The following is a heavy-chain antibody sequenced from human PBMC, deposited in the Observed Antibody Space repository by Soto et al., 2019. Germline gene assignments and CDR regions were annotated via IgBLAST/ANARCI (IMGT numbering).Heavy chain of an antibody. CDR3: AKDRDGGYNVMDV. Sequence: GGSLRLSCAASGFTFDDYAMHWVRQAPGKGLAWVSGISWNSGTIGYADSVKGRFTISRDNAKNSLYLQMNSLTTEDTALYYCAKDRDGGYNVMDVWGQGTTVTVSS. CDR2: ISWNSGTI. V-gene: IGHV3-9*01. CDR1: GFTFDDYA. J-gene: IGHJ6*02. D-gene: IGHD3-22*01.